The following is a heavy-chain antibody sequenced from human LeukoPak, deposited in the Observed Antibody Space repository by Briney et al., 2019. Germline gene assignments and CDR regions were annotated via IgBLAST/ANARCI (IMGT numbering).Heavy chain of an antibody. CDR1: GGTFSSYG. J-gene: IGHJ4*02. D-gene: IGHD3-3*01. Sequence: VASVKVSCKASGGTFSSYGISWVRQAPGQGLEWMGGIIPIFATTDYAQKFQGRVTITADESTSTAYMELSSLGSEDTAVYYCARRYDFWSGYYALDWWGQGTLVTVSS. CDR2: IIPIFATT. V-gene: IGHV1-69*01. CDR3: ARRYDFWSGYYALDW.